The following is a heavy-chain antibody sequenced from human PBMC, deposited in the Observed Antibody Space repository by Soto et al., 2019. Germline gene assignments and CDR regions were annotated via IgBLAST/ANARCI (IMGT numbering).Heavy chain of an antibody. J-gene: IGHJ3*02. CDR3: ARGWVVTAIDAFDI. CDR1: GGSISSYY. Sequence: SETLSLTCTVSGGSISSYYWSWIRQPPGKGLEWIGYIYYSGSTNYNPSLKSRVTISVDTSKNQFSLKLSSVTAADTAVYYCARGWVVTAIDAFDIWGQGTMVTVSS. D-gene: IGHD2-21*02. CDR2: IYYSGST. V-gene: IGHV4-59*01.